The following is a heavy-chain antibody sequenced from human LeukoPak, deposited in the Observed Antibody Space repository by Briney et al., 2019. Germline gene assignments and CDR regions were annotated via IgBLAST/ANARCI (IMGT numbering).Heavy chain of an antibody. J-gene: IGHJ4*02. V-gene: IGHV3-74*01. CDR3: AKGDRGIAASTYDY. CDR1: GFTFRSYW. Sequence: PGGSLRLSCATSGFTFRSYWMHWVRQAPGKGLVWVSRLNFDGSDTSYADSVKGRFTISRDNAKNTLYLQMNSLRAEDTAVYYCAKGDRGIAASTYDYWGQGTLVTVSS. D-gene: IGHD6-13*01. CDR2: LNFDGSDT.